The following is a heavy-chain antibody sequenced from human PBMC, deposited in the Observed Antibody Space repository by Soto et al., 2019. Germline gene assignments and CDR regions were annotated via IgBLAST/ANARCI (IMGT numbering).Heavy chain of an antibody. J-gene: IGHJ3*01. CDR2: IDPSDSFI. CDR3: ARPASGGSRDAFDV. V-gene: IGHV5-10-1*01. CDR1: GYKLTGLW. Sequence: PGESLKISCKCSGYKLTGLWLNWVRQIPGKGLEWMGRIDPSDSFINYSPPFEGHVTISADKSISTAYLQWSSLQASDTAIYYCARPASGGSRDAFDVWGQGTMVTVSS. D-gene: IGHD2-15*01.